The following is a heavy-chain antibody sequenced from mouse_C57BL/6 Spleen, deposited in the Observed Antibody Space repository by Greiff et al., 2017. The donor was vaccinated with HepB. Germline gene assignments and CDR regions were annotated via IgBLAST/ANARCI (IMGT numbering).Heavy chain of an antibody. D-gene: IGHD2-5*01. Sequence: QVQLQQSGPGLVQPSQSLSITCTVSGFSLTSYGVHWVRQSPGKGLEWLGVIWSGGSTDYNAAFISRLSISKDNSKSQVFFKMNSLQADDTAIYYCARGPTNYYSNYVAYWGQGTLVTVSA. CDR3: ARGPTNYYSNYVAY. CDR1: GFSLTSYG. J-gene: IGHJ3*01. CDR2: IWSGGST. V-gene: IGHV2-2*01.